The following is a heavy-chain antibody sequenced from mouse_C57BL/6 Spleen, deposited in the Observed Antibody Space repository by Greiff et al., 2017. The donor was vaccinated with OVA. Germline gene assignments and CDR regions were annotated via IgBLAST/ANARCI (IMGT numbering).Heavy chain of an antibody. Sequence: QVQLQQPGAELVMPGASVKLSCKASGYTFTSYWMHWVKQRPGQGLEWIGEIDPSDSYTNYNQKFKGKSTLTVDKSSSTAYMQLSSLTSEDSAVYYCARSGGLGDFDYWGQGTTLTVSS. CDR2: IDPSDSYT. D-gene: IGHD4-1*01. CDR1: GYTFTSYW. J-gene: IGHJ2*01. CDR3: ARSGGLGDFDY. V-gene: IGHV1-69*01.